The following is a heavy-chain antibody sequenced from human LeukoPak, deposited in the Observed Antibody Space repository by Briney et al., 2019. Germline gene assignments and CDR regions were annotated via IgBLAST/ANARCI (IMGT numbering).Heavy chain of an antibody. J-gene: IGHJ6*03. V-gene: IGHV4-39*07. CDR3: ARDFWEPQGGYYYYMDV. CDR1: NGSISSSSDF. D-gene: IGHD1-26*01. Sequence: SETLSLTCSVSNGSISSSSDFWGWIRQPPGKGLEWLGSIYYSGTTYCNPSLESRVTISVDTSKNQFSLKLTSVTAADTAVYYCARDFWEPQGGYYYYMDVWGKGTTVTVSS. CDR2: IYYSGTT.